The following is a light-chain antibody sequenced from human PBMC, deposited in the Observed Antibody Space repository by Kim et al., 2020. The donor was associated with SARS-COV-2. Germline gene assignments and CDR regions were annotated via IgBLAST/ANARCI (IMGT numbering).Light chain of an antibody. CDR1: SLRTYY. J-gene: IGLJ2*01. CDR3: NSRDNTANHPVV. Sequence: SSELTQDPAVSVALGQTVRITCQGDSLRTYYASWYQQKPGQAPVHVIYDKNNRPSGIPDRFSASRSENTASLTITGAQAEDEADYYCNSRDNTANHPVVFGGGTRLTVL. V-gene: IGLV3-19*01. CDR2: DKN.